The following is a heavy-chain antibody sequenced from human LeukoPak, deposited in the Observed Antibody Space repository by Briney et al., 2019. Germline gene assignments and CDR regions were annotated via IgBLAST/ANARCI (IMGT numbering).Heavy chain of an antibody. D-gene: IGHD3-22*01. CDR1: GFISDDYG. CDR2: ISGSGGST. J-gene: IGHJ4*02. Sequence: GGSLRLSCAASGFISDDYGMSWVRQAPGKGLEWVSAISGSGGSTYYADSVKGRFTISRDNSKNTLYLQMNSLRAEDTAVYYCAGRSGYSPYYFDYWGQGTLVTVSS. V-gene: IGHV3-23*01. CDR3: AGRSGYSPYYFDY.